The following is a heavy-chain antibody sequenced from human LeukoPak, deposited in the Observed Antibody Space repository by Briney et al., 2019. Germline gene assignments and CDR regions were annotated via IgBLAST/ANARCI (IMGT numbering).Heavy chain of an antibody. CDR3: ARHEGYYYDSSGYYVP. CDR1: GYSFTSYW. Sequence: ESLKISCKGSGYSFTSYWISWVRQMPGKGLEWMGRIDPSDSYTNYSPSFQGHVTISADKSISTAYLQWSSLKASDTAMYYCARHEGYYYDSSGYYVPWGQGTLVTVSS. J-gene: IGHJ5*02. V-gene: IGHV5-10-1*01. D-gene: IGHD3-22*01. CDR2: IDPSDSYT.